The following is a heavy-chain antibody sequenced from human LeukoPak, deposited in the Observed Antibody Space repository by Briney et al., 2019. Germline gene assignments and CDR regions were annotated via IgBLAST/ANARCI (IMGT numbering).Heavy chain of an antibody. CDR3: ARHGVYGSGSYVLGWFDP. Sequence: RSSETLSLTCTVSGGSISSYYWSWIRQPPGKGLEWIGYIYYSGSTNYNPSLKSRVTISVDTSKNQFSLKLSSVTAADTAVYYCARHGVYGSGSYVLGWFDPWGQGTLVTVSS. J-gene: IGHJ5*02. V-gene: IGHV4-59*08. CDR1: GGSISSYY. D-gene: IGHD3-10*01. CDR2: IYYSGST.